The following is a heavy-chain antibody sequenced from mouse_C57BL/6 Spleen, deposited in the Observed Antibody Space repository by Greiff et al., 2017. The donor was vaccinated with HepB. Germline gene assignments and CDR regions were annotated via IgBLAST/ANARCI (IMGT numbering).Heavy chain of an antibody. V-gene: IGHV1-55*01. Sequence: QVQLQQPGAELVKPGASVKMSCKASGYTFTSYWITWVKQRPGQGLEWIGDIYPGSGSTNYNEKFKSKATLTVDTSSSTAYMQLSSLTSEDSAVYYCARNDYDLFDSWGQRTTLTVSS. CDR3: ARNDYDLFDS. J-gene: IGHJ2*01. CDR2: IYPGSGST. CDR1: GYTFTSYW. D-gene: IGHD2-4*01.